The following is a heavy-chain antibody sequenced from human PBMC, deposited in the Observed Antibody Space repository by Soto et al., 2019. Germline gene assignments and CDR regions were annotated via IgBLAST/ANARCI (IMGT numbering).Heavy chain of an antibody. V-gene: IGHV1-24*01. CDR2: FDPEDGET. CDR1: GYTPTELS. J-gene: IGHJ3*02. CDR3: ATGPPVYAMLDAFDI. D-gene: IGHD2-8*01. Sequence: ASVKVSRKVSGYTPTELSMHWVRQAPGKGLEWMGGFDPEDGETIYAQKFQGRVTMTEDTSTDTAYMELSSLRSEDTAVYYCATGPPVYAMLDAFDIWGQGTMVTVSS.